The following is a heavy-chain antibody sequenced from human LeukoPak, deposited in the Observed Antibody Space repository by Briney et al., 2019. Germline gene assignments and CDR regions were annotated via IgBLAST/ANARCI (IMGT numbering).Heavy chain of an antibody. CDR3: ARGPYSGSYYSVNAFDI. D-gene: IGHD1-26*01. CDR1: GGSISSGNYY. CDR2: IYTSGTT. J-gene: IGHJ3*02. Sequence: SETLSLTCTVSGGSISSGNYYYSWIRQPAGKGLEWLGRIYTSGTTDYNPSLKSRVTISVDTSKNQFSLKLSSVTAADTAVYYCARGPYSGSYYSVNAFDIWGQGTMVTVSS. V-gene: IGHV4-61*02.